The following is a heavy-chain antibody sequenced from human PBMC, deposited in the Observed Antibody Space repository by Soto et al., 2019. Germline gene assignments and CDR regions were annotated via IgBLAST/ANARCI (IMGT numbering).Heavy chain of an antibody. V-gene: IGHV4-34*01. Sequence: SETLSLTCAVYGGSFSGYYWSWIRQPPGKGLEWIGEINHSGSTNYNPSLKSRVTISVDTSKNQFSLKLSSVTAADTAVYYCARETAWSGYRSNYYYYMDVWGKGTTVT. J-gene: IGHJ6*03. D-gene: IGHD3-3*01. CDR3: ARETAWSGYRSNYYYYMDV. CDR2: INHSGST. CDR1: GGSFSGYY.